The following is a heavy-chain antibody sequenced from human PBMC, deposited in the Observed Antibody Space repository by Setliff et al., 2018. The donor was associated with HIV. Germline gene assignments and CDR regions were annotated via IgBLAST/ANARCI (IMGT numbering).Heavy chain of an antibody. D-gene: IGHD5-18*01. J-gene: IGHJ4*02. CDR2: IYHSGST. CDR1: GYSISSGYY. CDR3: ARDQKGYSYGYFDS. Sequence: PSETLSLTCTVSGYSISSGYYWGWIRQPPGKGLEWSGSIYHSGSTYYNPSLKSRVTMSVDTSKNQFSLRLSSVTAADTAVYYCARDQKGYSYGYFDSWGQGTLVTVS. V-gene: IGHV4-38-2*02.